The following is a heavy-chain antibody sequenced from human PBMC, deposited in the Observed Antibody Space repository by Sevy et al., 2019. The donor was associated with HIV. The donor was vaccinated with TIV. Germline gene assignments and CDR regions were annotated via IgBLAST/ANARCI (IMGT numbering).Heavy chain of an antibody. D-gene: IGHD2-2*01. J-gene: IGHJ6*02. V-gene: IGHV1-69*13. Sequence: ASVKVSCKASGGTFSSYAISWVRQAPGQGLEWMGGIIPIFGTANYAQKFQGRVTITADESTSTADMELSSLRSEDTAVYYCATEGGDCSSTSCYLPSHPYYYYYGMDVWGQGTTVTVSS. CDR1: GGTFSSYA. CDR2: IIPIFGTA. CDR3: ATEGGDCSSTSCYLPSHPYYYYYGMDV.